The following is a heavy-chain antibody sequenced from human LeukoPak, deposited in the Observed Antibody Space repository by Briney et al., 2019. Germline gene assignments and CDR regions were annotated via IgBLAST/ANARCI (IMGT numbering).Heavy chain of an antibody. V-gene: IGHV1-2*02. CDR1: GYTFTGYY. Sequence: ASVKVSCKASGYTFTGYYMHWVRQAPGQGLEYMGWIDPHSGDTNYAQKFQGRVTVTRDTSISTAFMEVKRLRSVDTAVYFCARRSGSSLFDYWGQGTLVTVPS. CDR2: IDPHSGDT. CDR3: ARRSGSSLFDY. J-gene: IGHJ4*02. D-gene: IGHD3-10*01.